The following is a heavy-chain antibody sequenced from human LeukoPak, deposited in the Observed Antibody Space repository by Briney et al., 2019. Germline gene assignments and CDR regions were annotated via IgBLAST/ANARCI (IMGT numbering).Heavy chain of an antibody. V-gene: IGHV3-74*01. CDR2: INTDGSST. Sequence: PGGSLRLSCAASGFTFSSYWMHWVRQAPGKGLVWVSRINTDGSSTSYADSVKGRFTISRDNAKNTLYLQMNSLRAEDTAVYYCARGNGITGTPSPAYYYMDVWGKGTTVTVSS. CDR3: ARGNGITGTPSPAYYYMDV. CDR1: GFTFSSYW. J-gene: IGHJ6*03. D-gene: IGHD1-20*01.